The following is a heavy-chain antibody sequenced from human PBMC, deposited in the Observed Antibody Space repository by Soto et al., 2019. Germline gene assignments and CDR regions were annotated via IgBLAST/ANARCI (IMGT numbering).Heavy chain of an antibody. V-gene: IGHV1-18*01. Sequence: GASVKVSCKASGYTFTSYGISWVRQAPGQGLEWMGWISAYNGNTNYAQKLQGRVTMTTDTSTSTAYMELRSLRSDDTAVYYCEIPVDDSSGYYYINYWGQGTLVTVSS. CDR1: GYTFTSYG. J-gene: IGHJ4*02. CDR2: ISAYNGNT. D-gene: IGHD3-22*01. CDR3: EIPVDDSSGYYYINY.